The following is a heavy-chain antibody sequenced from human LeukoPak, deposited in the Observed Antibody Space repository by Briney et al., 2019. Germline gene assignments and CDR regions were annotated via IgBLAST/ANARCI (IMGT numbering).Heavy chain of an antibody. D-gene: IGHD3-22*01. J-gene: IGHJ4*02. V-gene: IGHV3-11*05. Sequence: GGSLRLSCAASGFTFSDYYMSWIRQAPGKGLEWVSYISSSSSYTNYADSVKGRFTISRDNSRNTLYLQMNSLRAEDTAVYYCARDRDYYDSSGYHYWGQGTLVTVSS. CDR2: ISSSSSYT. CDR1: GFTFSDYY. CDR3: ARDRDYYDSSGYHY.